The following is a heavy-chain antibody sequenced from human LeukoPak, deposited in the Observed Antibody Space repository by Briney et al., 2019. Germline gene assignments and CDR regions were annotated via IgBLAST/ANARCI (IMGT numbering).Heavy chain of an antibody. CDR2: INPSSGST. D-gene: IGHD1-26*01. V-gene: IGHV1-46*01. J-gene: IGHJ4*02. Sequence: GASVKVSCKASGYTFTSYYMHRVRQAPGQGLEWMGIINPSSGSTSYAQKFQGRVTMTRDTSTSTVYMELSSLRSEDTAVYYCARAGGSYLDYWGQGTLVTVSS. CDR1: GYTFTSYY. CDR3: ARAGGSYLDY.